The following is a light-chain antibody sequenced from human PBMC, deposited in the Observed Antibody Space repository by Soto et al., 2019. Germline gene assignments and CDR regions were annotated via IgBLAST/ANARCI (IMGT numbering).Light chain of an antibody. CDR2: EVS. J-gene: IGLJ1*01. CDR3: SSYRTTSPSV. Sequence: QSVLTQPASVSGSPGQAITVSCTGTSSDIGGYNYVSWYDHHPGKAPRLIIYEVSNRPSGVSIRFSGSKSGNTAFLTISGLQAEDEAHYYSSSYRTTSPSVFGTGTKATVL. V-gene: IGLV2-14*01. CDR1: SSDIGGYNY.